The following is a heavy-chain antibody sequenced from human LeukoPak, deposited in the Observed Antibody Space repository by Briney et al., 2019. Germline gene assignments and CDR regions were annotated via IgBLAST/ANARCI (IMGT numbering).Heavy chain of an antibody. CDR3: ARGVAVHAFDI. CDR1: GGPLSSYY. J-gene: IGHJ3*02. D-gene: IGHD2-21*01. Sequence: SETLSLTCTVSGGPLSSYYWSWIRQPPGKGLEWIGYIYYSGSTNYNPSLKSRVTISVDTSKNQFSLKLSSVTAADTAVYYCARGVAVHAFDIWGQGTMVTVSS. CDR2: IYYSGST. V-gene: IGHV4-59*01.